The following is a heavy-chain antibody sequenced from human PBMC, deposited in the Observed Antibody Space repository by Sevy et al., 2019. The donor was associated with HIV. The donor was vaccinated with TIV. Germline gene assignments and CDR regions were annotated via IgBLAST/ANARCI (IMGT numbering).Heavy chain of an antibody. CDR1: GFTFSSYA. V-gene: IGHV3-23*01. J-gene: IGHJ4*02. CDR2: ISGTDGRT. CDR3: GKVISWSGYYTGVGDFDY. D-gene: IGHD3-3*01. Sequence: GGSLRLSCAASGFTFSSYAMSWVRQAPGKGLEWVSGISGTDGRTYNADSVKGRFSISRDNSKNTLYLQMNSLRAEDTAIYYCGKVISWSGYYTGVGDFDYWGQGTLVTVSS.